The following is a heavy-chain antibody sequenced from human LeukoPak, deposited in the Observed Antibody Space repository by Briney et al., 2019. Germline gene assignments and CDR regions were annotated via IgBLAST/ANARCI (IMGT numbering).Heavy chain of an antibody. CDR3: ARVAITMVRGVITYYYYYMDV. J-gene: IGHJ6*03. V-gene: IGHV3-48*01. CDR1: GFTFSSYS. D-gene: IGHD3-10*01. CDR2: ISSSSSTI. Sequence: GGSLRLSCAASGFTFSSYSMNWVRQAPGKGLEWVSYISSSSSTIYYADSVKGRFTISRDNAKNSLYLQMNSLRAEDTAVYYCARVAITMVRGVITYYYYYMDVWGKGTTVTVSS.